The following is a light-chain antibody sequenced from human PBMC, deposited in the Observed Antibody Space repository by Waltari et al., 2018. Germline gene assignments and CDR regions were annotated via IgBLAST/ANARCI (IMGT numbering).Light chain of an antibody. V-gene: IGKV3-15*01. J-gene: IGKJ4*01. CDR2: AAS. CDR3: QQYDDWRAT. Sequence: ETLMTQSPATLSVSPGETVPLSCRASQSISTNLAWYQQKPGQTPRLLIFAASTRVTDIPDRFSGNRSGTEFTLTISSLQSEDFAIYYCQQYDDWRATFGGGTRVDLK. CDR1: QSISTN.